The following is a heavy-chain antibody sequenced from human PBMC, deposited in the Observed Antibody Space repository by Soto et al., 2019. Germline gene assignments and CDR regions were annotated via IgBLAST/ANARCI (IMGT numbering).Heavy chain of an antibody. CDR3: AKDGDLLMAGRLRNDFNRFDS. Sequence: VQSGSQVKRPGASVKVSCRTSEYTFTSYLLHWVRQAPGQGLECVGVIDPNDGDTNYAQLFQGRVAMTRATYTKTAYLELIGLTSGDTAVYFCAKDGDLLMAGRLRNDFNRFDSWGQGTLVTVSS. D-gene: IGHD1-1*01. CDR1: EYTFTSYL. CDR2: IDPNDGDT. V-gene: IGHV1-46*01. J-gene: IGHJ5*01.